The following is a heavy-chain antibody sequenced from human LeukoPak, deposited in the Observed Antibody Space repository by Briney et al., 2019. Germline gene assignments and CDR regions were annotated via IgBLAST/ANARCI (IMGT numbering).Heavy chain of an antibody. Sequence: GGSLRLSCAASGFTLSTYWMHWVRQAPGKGLVWVSRINNDGSTPSYADSVKGRFTISRDNAKNTLYLQMSGLRVEDTAMYYCARDRGYSSFDPWGQGTLVTVSS. CDR2: INNDGSTP. J-gene: IGHJ5*02. CDR3: ARDRGYSSFDP. V-gene: IGHV3-74*01. CDR1: GFTLSTYW.